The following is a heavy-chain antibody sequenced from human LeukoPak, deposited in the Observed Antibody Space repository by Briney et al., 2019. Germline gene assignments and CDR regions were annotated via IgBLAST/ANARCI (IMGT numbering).Heavy chain of an antibody. CDR3: ARDETGWFGDHLQTFDY. Sequence: GGSLRLSCAASGFTFSSYWMSWVRQAPGKGLEWVANIKQDGSEKYYVDSVKGRFTISRDNAKNSLYLQMDSLRAEDTAVYYCARDETGWFGDHLQTFDYWGHGTLVTVSS. J-gene: IGHJ4*01. CDR1: GFTFSSYW. V-gene: IGHV3-7*01. D-gene: IGHD3-10*01. CDR2: IKQDGSEK.